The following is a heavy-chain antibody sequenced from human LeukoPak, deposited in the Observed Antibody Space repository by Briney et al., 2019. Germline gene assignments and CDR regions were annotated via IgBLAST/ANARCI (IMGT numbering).Heavy chain of an antibody. Sequence: PGRSLRLSCAASGFTFSSYAMHWVRQAPGKGLEWVAVISYDGSNKYYADSVKGRFTISRDNSKNTLYLQMNSLRAEDTAVYYCARDWHSGSYDAFDIWGQGTMVTVSS. CDR2: ISYDGSNK. J-gene: IGHJ3*02. CDR1: GFTFSSYA. V-gene: IGHV3-30-3*01. CDR3: ARDWHSGSYDAFDI. D-gene: IGHD1-26*01.